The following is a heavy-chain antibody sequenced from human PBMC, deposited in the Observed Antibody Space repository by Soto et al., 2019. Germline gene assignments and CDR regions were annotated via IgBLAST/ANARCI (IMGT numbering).Heavy chain of an antibody. CDR3: AKAGWSYGYAGMDV. CDR1: GFTFSSYA. CDR2: ISGSGGSK. J-gene: IGHJ6*02. V-gene: IGHV3-23*01. Sequence: EVQLLESGGGLVQPGGSLRHSCAASGFTFSSYAMSWFRQAPGKGLAWVSVISGSGGSKYYADSVKGRFTISREHSKKTLYLQMNSLRAEDTAVYYCAKAGWSYGYAGMDVWGQVTTVTVT. D-gene: IGHD5-18*01.